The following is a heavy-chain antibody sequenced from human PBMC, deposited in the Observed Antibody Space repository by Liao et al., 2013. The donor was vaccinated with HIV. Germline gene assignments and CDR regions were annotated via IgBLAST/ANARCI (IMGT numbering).Heavy chain of an antibody. CDR1: GGSINTYY. J-gene: IGHJ4*02. CDR2: VHSSGSA. D-gene: IGHD3-16*02. CDR3: ARVSFYDYVWGSYRFYYFDY. Sequence: QVQLQESGPGLVKPSETLALTCSVSGGSINTYYWNWIRQPAGKGLEWIGRVHSSGSANYSPSLRSRATISVDTSKNHFSLLLTSVTAADTAVYYCARVSFYDYVWGSYRFYYFDYWGQGTLVTVS. V-gene: IGHV4-4*07.